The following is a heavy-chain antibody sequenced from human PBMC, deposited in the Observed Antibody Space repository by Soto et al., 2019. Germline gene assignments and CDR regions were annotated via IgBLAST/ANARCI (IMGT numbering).Heavy chain of an antibody. D-gene: IGHD3-9*01. CDR1: GYSFTSYW. Sequence: PGESLKISCKGSGYSFTSYWIGWVRQMPGKGLEWMGIIYPGDSDTRYSPSFQGQVTISADKSISTAYLQWSSLKASDTAMYYCARSAYYDILTGYTHYYGMDVWGQGTTVTVSS. CDR3: ARSAYYDILTGYTHYYGMDV. CDR2: IYPGDSDT. J-gene: IGHJ6*02. V-gene: IGHV5-51*01.